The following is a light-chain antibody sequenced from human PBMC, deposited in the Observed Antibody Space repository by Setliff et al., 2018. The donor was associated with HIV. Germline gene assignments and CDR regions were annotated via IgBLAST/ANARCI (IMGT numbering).Light chain of an antibody. V-gene: IGLV2-14*01. Sequence: QSALPQPASVSGSPGQSITISCTGTSSDVGGYNYVSWYQQPPGKAPKLMIYDVSKRPSGVSNRFSGSKSGNTASLTISGLQAEDEADYYCSSYTSSGTPVFGTGTKVTVL. J-gene: IGLJ1*01. CDR2: DVS. CDR3: SSYTSSGTPV. CDR1: SSDVGGYNY.